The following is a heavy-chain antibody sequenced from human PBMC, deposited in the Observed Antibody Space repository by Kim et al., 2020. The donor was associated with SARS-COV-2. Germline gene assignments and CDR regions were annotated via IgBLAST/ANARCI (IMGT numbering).Heavy chain of an antibody. CDR2: ISSSSSTI. D-gene: IGHD3-3*01. J-gene: IGHJ3*02. V-gene: IGHV3-48*02. CDR3: ARVYAPTIFGVVIIRNAFDT. Sequence: GGSLRLSCAASGFTFSSYSMNWVRQAPGKGLEWVSYISSSSSTIYYADSVKGRFTISRDNAKNSLYLQMNSLRDEDTAVYYCARVYAPTIFGVVIIRNAFDTWGQGTMVTASS. CDR1: GFTFSSYS.